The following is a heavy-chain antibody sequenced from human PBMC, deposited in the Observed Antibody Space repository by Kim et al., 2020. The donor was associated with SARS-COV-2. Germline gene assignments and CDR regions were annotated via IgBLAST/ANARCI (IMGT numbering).Heavy chain of an antibody. Sequence: STTYNTSLKSRLTISIDTSKTHLSLTLTSVTAADTAVYYCARGVITTGFDYWGQGTLVTVSS. CDR2: ST. CDR3: ARGVITTGFDY. V-gene: IGHV4-34*01. J-gene: IGHJ4*02. D-gene: IGHD3-22*01.